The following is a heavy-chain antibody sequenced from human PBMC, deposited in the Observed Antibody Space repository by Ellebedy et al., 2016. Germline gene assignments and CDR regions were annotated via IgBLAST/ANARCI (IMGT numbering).Heavy chain of an antibody. D-gene: IGHD4-17*01. J-gene: IGHJ3*02. V-gene: IGHV3-53*01. CDR1: GVTVSANY. CDR3: TTKRYGASDI. Sequence: GESLKISCTASGVTVSANYMTWVRQAPGKGLEWVSLIYSHGKTYYADSVKGRFTISSDNSKNTLFLQMNSLRAEDTAVYYCTTKRYGASDIWGQGTMVTVSS. CDR2: IYSHGKT.